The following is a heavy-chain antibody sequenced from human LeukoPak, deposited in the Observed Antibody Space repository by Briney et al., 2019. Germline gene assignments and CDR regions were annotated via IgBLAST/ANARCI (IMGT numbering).Heavy chain of an antibody. V-gene: IGHV3-23*01. J-gene: IGHJ4*02. CDR3: AKGYDFWSGGIDY. CDR1: GFTFSGYA. Sequence: GGSLRLSCAASGFTFSGYAMTWVRQAPGKGLEWVSYISGSGGSTSYADSVKGRFTISRDNSKNTLYLQMNSLRAEDTAVYYCAKGYDFWSGGIDYWGQGTLVTVSS. D-gene: IGHD3-3*01. CDR2: ISGSGGST.